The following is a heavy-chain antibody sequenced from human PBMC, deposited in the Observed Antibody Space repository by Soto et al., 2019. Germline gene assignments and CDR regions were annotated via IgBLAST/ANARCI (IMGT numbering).Heavy chain of an antibody. D-gene: IGHD3-3*01. CDR3: AKEPVSITIFGVNGMDV. V-gene: IGHV4-30-4*01. CDR1: GGSISSGDYY. Sequence: SETLSLTCTVSGGSISSGDYYRSWIRQPPGKGLEWIGYIYYSGSTYYNPSLKSRVTISVDTSKNQFSLKLSSVTAADTAVYYCAKEPVSITIFGVNGMDVWGQGTTVTVSS. CDR2: IYYSGST. J-gene: IGHJ6*02.